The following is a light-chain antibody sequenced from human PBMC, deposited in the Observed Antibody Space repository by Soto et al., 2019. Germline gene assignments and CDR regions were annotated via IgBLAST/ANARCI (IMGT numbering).Light chain of an antibody. CDR2: LAS. CDR1: QSLLHSNGYNY. V-gene: IGKV2-28*01. J-gene: IGKJ4*01. Sequence: DVVMTQSPLSLPVTPGEPASISCRSSQSLLHSNGYNYLAWFLQKAGQSPQLLIYLASSRASGVPDRFSGGGSGTDFTLEISSVEAEDVGIYYCMQLLHPPLTFGGGTKVDIK. CDR3: MQLLHPPLT.